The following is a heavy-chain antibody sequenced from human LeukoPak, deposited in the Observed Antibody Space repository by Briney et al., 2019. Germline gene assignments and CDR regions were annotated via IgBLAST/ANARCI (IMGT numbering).Heavy chain of an antibody. Sequence: GGSLRLSCAASGFTFSSYEMNWVCQAPGKGLEWVSYISSSGSTIYCADSVKGRFTISRDNAKNSLYLQMNSLRAEDTAVYYCARENYYYDSSGYYPNFDYWGQGTLVTVSS. D-gene: IGHD3-22*01. CDR3: ARENYYYDSSGYYPNFDY. CDR1: GFTFSSYE. V-gene: IGHV3-48*03. J-gene: IGHJ4*02. CDR2: ISSSGSTI.